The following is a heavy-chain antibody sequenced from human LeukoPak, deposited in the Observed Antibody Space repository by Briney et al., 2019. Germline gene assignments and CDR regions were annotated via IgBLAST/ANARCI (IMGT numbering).Heavy chain of an antibody. Sequence: GASVKVSCKASGYTFTSYAMNWVRQAPGQGLGWMGWINTNTGNPTYAQGFTGRFVFSLDTSVSTAYLQISSLKAEDTAVYYCARDTMVRGDYYYYMDVWGKGTTVTVSS. CDR2: INTNTGNP. CDR3: ARDTMVRGDYYYYMDV. V-gene: IGHV7-4-1*02. J-gene: IGHJ6*03. CDR1: GYTFTSYA. D-gene: IGHD3-10*01.